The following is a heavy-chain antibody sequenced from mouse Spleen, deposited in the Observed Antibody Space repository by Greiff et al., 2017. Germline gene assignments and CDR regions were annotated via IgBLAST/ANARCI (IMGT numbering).Heavy chain of an antibody. CDR2: INPNNGGT. J-gene: IGHJ3*01. CDR1: GYTFTDYN. CDR3: ARDRSFYYGNYFAY. V-gene: IGHV1-22*01. Sequence: EVQLQQSGPELVKPGASVKLSCKASGYTFTDYNMHWVKQSHGKSLEWIGYINPNNGGTSYNQKFKGKATLTVNKSSSTAYMELRSLTSEDSAVYYCARDRSFYYGNYFAYWGQGTLVTVSA. D-gene: IGHD2-1*01.